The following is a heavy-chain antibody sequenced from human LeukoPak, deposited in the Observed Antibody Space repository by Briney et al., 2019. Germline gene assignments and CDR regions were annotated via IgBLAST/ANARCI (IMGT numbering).Heavy chain of an antibody. J-gene: IGHJ4*02. CDR3: ARDRLTSGSYFFDY. D-gene: IGHD1-26*01. V-gene: IGHV3-48*01. CDR1: GFTFGKYI. Sequence: GGSLRLSCTVSGFTFGKYIMTWVRQGPGKGLEWISYISGRSSTIYYADSVRGRFTISRDNAKNSMYLQMNSLRAEDTAVYYCARDRLTSGSYFFDYWGQGTLVTVSS. CDR2: ISGRSSTI.